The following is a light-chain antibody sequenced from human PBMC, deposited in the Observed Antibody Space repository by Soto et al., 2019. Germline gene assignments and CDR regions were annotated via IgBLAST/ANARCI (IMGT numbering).Light chain of an antibody. CDR3: CSYAGRYTWV. Sequence: QSALTQPRSVSGSPGQSVTISCTGTSSDVGGYNFVSWYQQHPGKAPKLMIYDVSKRPSGVPDRFSGSKSGNTASLTISGLQAEDEADYCCCSYAGRYTWVFGTGTKVTVL. J-gene: IGLJ1*01. CDR2: DVS. V-gene: IGLV2-11*01. CDR1: SSDVGGYNF.